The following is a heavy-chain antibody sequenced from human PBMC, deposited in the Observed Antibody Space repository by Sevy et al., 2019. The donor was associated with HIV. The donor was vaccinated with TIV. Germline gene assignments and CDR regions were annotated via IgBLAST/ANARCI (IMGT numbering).Heavy chain of an antibody. CDR2: IGWNSGSV. CDR3: AKDLLPYGSGSYPLDY. Sequence: GGSLRLSCAASGFRFEDYGMHWVRRAPGKRLEWVSGIGWNSGSVGYAVSVKGRFTISRDNAKNLLYLQMNSLTSEDTALYYCAKDLLPYGSGSYPLDYWGQGTVVTVSS. D-gene: IGHD3-10*01. J-gene: IGHJ4*02. V-gene: IGHV3-9*01. CDR1: GFRFEDYG.